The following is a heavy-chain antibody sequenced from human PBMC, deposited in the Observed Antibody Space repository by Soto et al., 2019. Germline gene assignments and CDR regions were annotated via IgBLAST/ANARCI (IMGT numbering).Heavy chain of an antibody. CDR2: IIPIFGTA. D-gene: IGHD2-2*01. CDR1: GGTFSSYA. V-gene: IGHV1-69*12. J-gene: IGHJ6*02. CDR3: ARHVPTAGYYYGMDV. Sequence: QVQLVQSGAEVKKPGSSVKVSCKASGGTFSSYAISWVRQAPGQGLEWMGGIIPIFGTANYAQKFQGRVTITAAEATSTAYMALSSLRSEDTAVYFCARHVPTAGYYYGMDVWGQGTTVTVSS.